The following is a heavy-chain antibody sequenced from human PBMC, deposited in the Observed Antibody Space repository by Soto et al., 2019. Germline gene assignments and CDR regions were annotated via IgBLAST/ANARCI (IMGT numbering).Heavy chain of an antibody. CDR1: GFTFSSYG. J-gene: IGHJ5*02. D-gene: IGHD6-13*01. Sequence: QVQLVESGGGVVQPGRSLRLSCAASGFTFSSYGRHWVRQAPGKGLEWVAVISYDGSNKYYADSVKGRFTISRDNSKNTLYLQMNSLRAEDTAVYYCAKDKQHSSSWWFDHWGLGTLVTVSS. CDR2: ISYDGSNK. CDR3: AKDKQHSSSWWFDH. V-gene: IGHV3-30*18.